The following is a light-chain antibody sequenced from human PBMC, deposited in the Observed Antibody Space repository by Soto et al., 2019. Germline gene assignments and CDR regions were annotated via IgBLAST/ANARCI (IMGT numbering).Light chain of an antibody. CDR3: SSYAGSNNFGVL. J-gene: IGLJ3*02. CDR2: EVT. Sequence: SALTQPPSASGSPGQSVAISCTGTSSDVGGYNYVSWYQQHPGKAPKLMIYEVTKRPSGVPDRFSGSKSDNTASLTVSGLQAEDEADYYCSSYAGSNNFGVLFGGGTKLTVL. CDR1: SSDVGGYNY. V-gene: IGLV2-8*01.